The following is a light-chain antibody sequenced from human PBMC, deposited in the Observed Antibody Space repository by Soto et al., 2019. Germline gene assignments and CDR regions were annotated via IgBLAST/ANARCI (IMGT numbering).Light chain of an antibody. V-gene: IGKV3-15*01. CDR2: GAS. J-gene: IGKJ4*01. CDR3: QQYDNWPLT. CDR1: QSISDT. Sequence: DIVMTQSPATLSVSPGGRATLSCRASQSISDTLAWYQQKPGQAPRFLIYGASTRATGIPARFSGSGSGTEFTLTISSLQSEDFAVYYCQQYDNWPLTFGGGTKWIS.